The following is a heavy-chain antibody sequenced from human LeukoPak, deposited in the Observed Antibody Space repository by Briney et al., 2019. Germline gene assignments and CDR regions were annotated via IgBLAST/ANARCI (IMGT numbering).Heavy chain of an antibody. D-gene: IGHD3-3*01. Sequence: VGSLRLSCAASGFTFSSYAMHWVRQAPGQGLEWVSSISGGSNNINYAGSVKGRFTTSRDNSQNTLYLQMNSLRADDTAVYYCAKDQGTAIFGMIIPAWYFDLWGRGTLVTVSS. V-gene: IGHV3-23*01. CDR3: AKDQGTAIFGMIIPAWYFDL. CDR2: ISGGSNNI. J-gene: IGHJ2*01. CDR1: GFTFSSYA.